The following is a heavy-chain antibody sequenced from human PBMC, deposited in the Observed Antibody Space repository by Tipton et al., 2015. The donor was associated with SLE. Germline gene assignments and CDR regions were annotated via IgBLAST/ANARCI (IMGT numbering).Heavy chain of an antibody. CDR2: IYYSGST. Sequence: TLSLTCTVSGGSISSSSYYWGWIRQPPGKGLEWIGSIYYSGSTNYNPSLKSRVTISVDTSKNQFSLKLSPVTAADTAVYYCARVLPYYYGSGSSGGAFDIWGQGTMVTVSS. J-gene: IGHJ3*02. V-gene: IGHV4-39*07. D-gene: IGHD3-10*01. CDR1: GGSISSSSYY. CDR3: ARVLPYYYGSGSSGGAFDI.